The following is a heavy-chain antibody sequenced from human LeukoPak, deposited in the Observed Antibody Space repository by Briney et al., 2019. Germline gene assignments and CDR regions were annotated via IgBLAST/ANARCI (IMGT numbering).Heavy chain of an antibody. CDR1: GFTFSSYA. Sequence: GGSLRLSCVVSGFTFSSYAMSWVRQAPGKGLEWVAFIRYDGSNKYYADSVKGRFTISRDNSKNTLYLQMNSLRAEDTAVYYCARWTYGGNSYYFDYWGQGTLVTVSS. V-gene: IGHV3-30*02. CDR2: IRYDGSNK. CDR3: ARWTYGGNSYYFDY. J-gene: IGHJ4*02. D-gene: IGHD4-23*01.